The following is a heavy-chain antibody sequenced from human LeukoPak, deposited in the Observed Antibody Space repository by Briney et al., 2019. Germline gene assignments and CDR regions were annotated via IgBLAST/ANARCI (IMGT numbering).Heavy chain of an antibody. CDR2: ITTSSSYI. CDR1: EFIFKKYT. J-gene: IGHJ5*02. CDR3: ATLDYGGNSDDH. Sequence: GGSLRLSCAASEFIFKKYTMHWVRQAPGKGLEWVSSITTSSSYIYYADSVKGRFTISRDNANNSLYLQMNSLRDEDTAVYFCATLDYGGNSDDHWGQGTLVAVSS. D-gene: IGHD4-23*01. V-gene: IGHV3-21*01.